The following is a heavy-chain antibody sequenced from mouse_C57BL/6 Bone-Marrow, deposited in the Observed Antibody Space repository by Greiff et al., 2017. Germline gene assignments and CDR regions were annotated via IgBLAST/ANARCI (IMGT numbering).Heavy chain of an antibody. CDR1: GYTFTSYG. CDR2: IYPRSGNT. Sequence: QVQLQQSGAELARPGASVKLSCKASGYTFTSYGISWVKQRTGQGLEWIGEIYPRSGNTYYNAKFKGKATLTADKSSSTAYMELRSLTSEDSAVYFCARHPYYAMDYWGQGTSVTVSS. CDR3: ARHPYYAMDY. V-gene: IGHV1-81*01. J-gene: IGHJ4*01.